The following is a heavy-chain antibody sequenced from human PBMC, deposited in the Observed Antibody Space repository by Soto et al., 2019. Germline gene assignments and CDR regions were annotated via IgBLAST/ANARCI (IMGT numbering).Heavy chain of an antibody. J-gene: IGHJ4*02. CDR2: ISSNGGST. CDR3: ARGPGYYFDY. V-gene: IGHV3-64*01. CDR1: GFTFSSYW. Sequence: PGGSLRLSCAASGFTFSSYWMSWVRQAPGKGLECVSAISSNGGSTYYANSVKGRFTISRDNSKNTLYLQMGSLRAEDMAVYYCARGPGYYFDYWGQGTRVTVSS.